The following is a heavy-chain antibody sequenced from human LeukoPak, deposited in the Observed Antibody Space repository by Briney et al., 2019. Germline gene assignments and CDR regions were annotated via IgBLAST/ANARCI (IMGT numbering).Heavy chain of an antibody. V-gene: IGHV4-38-2*02. Sequence: PSETLSLTCTVSGYSISSGYYWGWIRQPPGKGLEWIGSIYHSGSTYYNPSLKSRVTISVDTSKNQFSLKLSSVTAADTAVYYCARQAGSGLFILPGGQGTLVTVSS. J-gene: IGHJ4*02. CDR3: ARQAGSGLFILP. CDR1: GYSISSGYY. D-gene: IGHD3/OR15-3a*01. CDR2: IYHSGST.